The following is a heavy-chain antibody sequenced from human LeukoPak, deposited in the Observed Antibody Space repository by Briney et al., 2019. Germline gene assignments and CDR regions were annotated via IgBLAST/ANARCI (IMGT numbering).Heavy chain of an antibody. CDR2: INHSGST. J-gene: IGHJ3*02. CDR3: ARAVIVVVPAAEQSFDI. V-gene: IGHV4-34*01. Sequence: PSETLSLTCAVYGGSFSGYYWSWIRQPPGKGLEWIGEINHSGSTNYNPSLKSRVTISVDTSKNQFSLKLRSVTAADTAVYYCARAVIVVVPAAEQSFDIWGQGTMVTVSS. D-gene: IGHD2-2*01. CDR1: GGSFSGYY.